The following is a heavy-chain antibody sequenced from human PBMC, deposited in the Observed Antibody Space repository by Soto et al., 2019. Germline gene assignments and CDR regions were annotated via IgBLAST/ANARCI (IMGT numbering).Heavy chain of an antibody. CDR3: ARVWRKVDTAMDDAFDI. CDR2: INAGNGNT. V-gene: IGHV1-3*01. Sequence: ASVKVSCKASGYTFTSYAMHWVRQAPGQRLEWMGWINAGNGNTKYSQKFQGRVTITRDTSASTAYMELSSLRSEDTAVYYCARVWRKVDTAMDDAFDIWGQGTMVTVSS. CDR1: GYTFTSYA. D-gene: IGHD5-18*01. J-gene: IGHJ3*02.